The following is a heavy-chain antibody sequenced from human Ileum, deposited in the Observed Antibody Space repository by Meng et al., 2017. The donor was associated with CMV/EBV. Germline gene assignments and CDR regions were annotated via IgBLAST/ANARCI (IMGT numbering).Heavy chain of an antibody. CDR3: ARSRVYWYFDL. Sequence: QVQRPAGGPGLWKPSENLPLTGAVYGGSFSDYSLSWIRQRPGKGLEWIGEISHSGITNYNPSLKSRVTISIDTSKKQFSLKLSSVTAADTAVYYCARSRVYWYFDLWGRGTLVTVSS. CDR1: GGSFSDYS. J-gene: IGHJ2*01. CDR2: ISHSGIT. V-gene: IGHV4-34*01.